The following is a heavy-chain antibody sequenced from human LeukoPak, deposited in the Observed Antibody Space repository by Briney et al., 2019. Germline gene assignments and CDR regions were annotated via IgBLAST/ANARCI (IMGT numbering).Heavy chain of an antibody. Sequence: SETLSLTCTVAGGSISSYYWSWIRQPPGKGLEWIGYIYYSGSTNYNPSLKSRVTISVDTSKNQFSLKLSSVTAADTAVYYCARTPGRDWFDPWGQGTLVTVSS. CDR3: ARTPGRDWFDP. CDR2: IYYSGST. CDR1: GGSISSYY. V-gene: IGHV4-59*01. J-gene: IGHJ5*02. D-gene: IGHD1-14*01.